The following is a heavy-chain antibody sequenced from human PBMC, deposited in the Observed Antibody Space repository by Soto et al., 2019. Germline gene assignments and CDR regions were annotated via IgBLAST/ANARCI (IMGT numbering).Heavy chain of an antibody. CDR3: ARDREAGYNFYYGMDV. CDR1: GADINTYS. V-gene: IGHV4-4*07. CDR2: IYTSASI. Sequence: SETLSLTCSVSGADINTYSWTWVRQPAGKGLEWIGRIYTSASINYNPSLKGRVTLSVDTSTNQVSLRLASVTAADTAIYYCARDREAGYNFYYGMDVWGQGTTVTVSS. D-gene: IGHD6-19*01. J-gene: IGHJ6*02.